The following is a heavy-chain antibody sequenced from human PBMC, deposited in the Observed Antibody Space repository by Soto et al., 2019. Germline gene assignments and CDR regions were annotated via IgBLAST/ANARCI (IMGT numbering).Heavy chain of an antibody. Sequence: PSETLSLTCTVSGGSFSSGAYHWSWVRQHPGQGLEWIASISYRGITYSNPSLKSRLSMSVDTSKNQFSLNLTSVTAADTAVYHCAREGYSDTYSYYQTLDVWGQGTTVTVSS. D-gene: IGHD4-17*01. CDR2: ISYRGIT. V-gene: IGHV4-31*03. J-gene: IGHJ6*02. CDR3: AREGYSDTYSYYQTLDV. CDR1: GGSFSSGAYH.